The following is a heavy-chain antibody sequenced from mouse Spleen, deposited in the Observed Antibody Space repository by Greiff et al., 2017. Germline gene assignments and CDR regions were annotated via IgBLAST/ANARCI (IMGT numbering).Heavy chain of an antibody. CDR3: TRYYYSNPYDFDY. J-gene: IGHJ2*01. V-gene: IGHV1-15*01. CDR1: GYTFTDYE. D-gene: IGHD2-5*01. Sequence: VQLQQSGAELVRPGASVTLSCKASGYTFTDYEMHWVKQTPVHGLEWIGAIDPETGGTAYNQKFKGKAILTADKSSSTAYMELRSLTSEDSAVYYCTRYYYSNPYDFDYWGQGTTLTVSS. CDR2: IDPETGGT.